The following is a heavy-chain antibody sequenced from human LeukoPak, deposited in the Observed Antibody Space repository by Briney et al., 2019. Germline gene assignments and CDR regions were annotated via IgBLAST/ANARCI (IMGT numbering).Heavy chain of an antibody. J-gene: IGHJ4*02. CDR2: IYYSGST. D-gene: IGHD2-15*01. Sequence: SETLSLTCTVSGGSISSYYWSWIRQPPGKGLEWIGYIYYSGSTNYNPSLKSRVTISVDTSKNQFSLKLSSVTAADPAVYYCARHRWLLPELPDYFDYWGQGTLVTVSS. V-gene: IGHV4-59*08. CDR1: GGSISSYY. CDR3: ARHRWLLPELPDYFDY.